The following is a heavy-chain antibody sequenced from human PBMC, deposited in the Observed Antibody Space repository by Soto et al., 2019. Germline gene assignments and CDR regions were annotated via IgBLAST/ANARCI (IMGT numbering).Heavy chain of an antibody. D-gene: IGHD2-15*01. CDR2: VYYTGDT. CDR1: GASISTPGSY. CDR3: ARGYCSGGSCYVYYGMDV. V-gene: IGHV4-39*07. Sequence: SETLSLTCTVSGASISTPGSYWGWVRQSPGTGLQWIGFVYYTGDTYYSPSFKSRVTMSVDTSKNQFSLKLSSVTAADTAVYYCARGYCSGGSCYVYYGMDVWGQGTTVTVSS. J-gene: IGHJ6*02.